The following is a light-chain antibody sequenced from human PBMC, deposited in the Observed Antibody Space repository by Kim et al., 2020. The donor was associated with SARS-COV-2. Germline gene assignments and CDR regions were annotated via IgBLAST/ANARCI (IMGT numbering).Light chain of an antibody. Sequence: DIQMTQSPSSLSASVGDRVTITCRASQSISTYLNWYQQKPGTAPKLLIYGASSLQSGVPSRFSGSGSGTDFTLTISSLQPEDFATYYCQQSYSTPLTVGGGTKLEI. J-gene: IGKJ4*01. CDR2: GAS. V-gene: IGKV1-39*01. CDR3: QQSYSTPLT. CDR1: QSISTY.